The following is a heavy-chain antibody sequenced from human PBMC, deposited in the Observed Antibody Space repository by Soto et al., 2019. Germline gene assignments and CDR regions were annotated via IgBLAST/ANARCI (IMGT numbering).Heavy chain of an antibody. Sequence: QVQLQESGPGLVKPSETLSLTCTVSGGSVSSGSYYWSWIRQPPGKGLEWIGYIYYSGSTNYNPSRKSRGTISVATYQNQVSLKLSSVTDADTAVYYCARLTSRPITMVRGYLFDPWGRGTLVTVSS. V-gene: IGHV4-61*01. CDR1: GGSVSSGSYY. D-gene: IGHD3-10*01. J-gene: IGHJ5*02. CDR3: ARLTSRPITMVRGYLFDP. CDR2: IYYSGST.